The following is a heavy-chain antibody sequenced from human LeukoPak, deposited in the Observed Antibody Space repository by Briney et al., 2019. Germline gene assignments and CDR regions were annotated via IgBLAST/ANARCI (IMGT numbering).Heavy chain of an antibody. J-gene: IGHJ4*02. CDR3: ARAPGGDVGDY. V-gene: IGHV4-30-4*01. CDR2: IYYSGST. Sequence: PSETLSLTCAVSGGSISSSNWWSWVRQPPGKGLEWIGYIYYSGSTYYNPSLKSRVTISVDTSKNQFSLKLSSVTAADTAVYYCARAPGGDVGDYWGQGTLVTVSS. CDR1: GGSISSSNW. D-gene: IGHD3-16*01.